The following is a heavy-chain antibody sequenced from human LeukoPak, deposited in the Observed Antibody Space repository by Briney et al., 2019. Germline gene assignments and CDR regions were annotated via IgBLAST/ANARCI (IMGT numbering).Heavy chain of an antibody. V-gene: IGHV4-34*01. Sequence: PSETLSLTCAVYGGSFSGYYWSWIRQPPGKGLEWIGEINHSGSTNYNPSLKSRVTISVDTSKNQFSLKLSSVTAADTAVYYCARGLFFRVWSQRYGDVWGKGTTVTVSS. J-gene: IGHJ6*04. CDR3: ARGLFFRVWSQRYGDV. CDR1: GGSFSGYY. D-gene: IGHD5-18*01. CDR2: INHSGST.